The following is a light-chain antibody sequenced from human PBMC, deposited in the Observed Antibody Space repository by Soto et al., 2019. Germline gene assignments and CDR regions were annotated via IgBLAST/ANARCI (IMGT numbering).Light chain of an antibody. Sequence: QSVLTQPPSASGTPGKRVTISCSGSSSNIGSNTVNWYQQLPGTAPKLLIYSNNQRPSGVPDLFSGSKSGTSASLAISGLQSEDEADYYWAAWDDSLNGVVFGGGTKLTVL. CDR1: SSNIGSNT. CDR3: AAWDDSLNGVV. CDR2: SNN. V-gene: IGLV1-44*01. J-gene: IGLJ2*01.